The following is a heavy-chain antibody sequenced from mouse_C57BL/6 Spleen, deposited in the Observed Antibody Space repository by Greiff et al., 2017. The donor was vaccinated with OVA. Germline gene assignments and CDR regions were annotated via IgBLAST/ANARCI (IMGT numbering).Heavy chain of an antibody. CDR1: GYTFTSYW. J-gene: IGHJ1*03. CDR3: ARGSSYDWYFDV. CDR2: INPSSGYT. D-gene: IGHD1-1*01. Sequence: QVQLQQSGAELVKPGASVKLSCKASGYTFTSYWMHWVKQRPGQGLEWIGYINPSSGYTKYNQKFKDKATLTADTSSSTAYMQLSSLTYEDSAVDYCARGSSYDWYFDVWGTGTTVTVSS. V-gene: IGHV1-7*01.